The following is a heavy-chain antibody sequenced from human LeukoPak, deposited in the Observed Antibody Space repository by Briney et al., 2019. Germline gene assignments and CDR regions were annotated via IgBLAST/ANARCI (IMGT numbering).Heavy chain of an antibody. CDR3: ARAGQYSSGWYGYYYYMDV. D-gene: IGHD6-13*01. CDR2: MNPNSGNT. CDR1: GYTFTSYD. Sequence: ASVKVSCKASGYTFTSYDINWVRQATGQGLEWMGWMNPNSGNTGYAQKFQGRVTMTRNTSISTAYMELSSLRSEDTAVYYRARAGQYSSGWYGYYYYMDVWGKGTTVTVSS. J-gene: IGHJ6*03. V-gene: IGHV1-8*01.